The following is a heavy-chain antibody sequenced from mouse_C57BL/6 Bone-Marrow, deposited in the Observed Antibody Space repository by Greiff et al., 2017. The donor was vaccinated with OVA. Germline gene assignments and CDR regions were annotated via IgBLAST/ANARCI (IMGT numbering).Heavy chain of an antibody. D-gene: IGHD2-1*01. Sequence: VQLQQSGAELVRPGASVKLSCTASGFNIKDDYMHWVKQRPEQGLEWIGWIDPENGDTEYASKFQGKATITADTSSNTAYLQLSSLTSEDTAVYYCRRANGNYGGAMDYWGQGTSVTVSS. CDR1: GFNIKDDY. CDR3: RRANGNYGGAMDY. J-gene: IGHJ4*01. V-gene: IGHV14-4*01. CDR2: IDPENGDT.